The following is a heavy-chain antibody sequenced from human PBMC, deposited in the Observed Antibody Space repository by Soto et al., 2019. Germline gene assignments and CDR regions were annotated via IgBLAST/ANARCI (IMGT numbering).Heavy chain of an antibody. CDR2: AYYSERP. CDR1: GASISRSTNQ. V-gene: IGHV4-39*01. Sequence: SETWPLSCTVSGASISRSTNQWGWLRQPPGRDLDWIGSAYYSERPYQNPSLKSRVTTSADRSKNKFSMKGSSVTAADSVVHYRARTRNGKVAYRGQGSLVT. CDR3: ARTRNGKVAY. J-gene: IGHJ4*02.